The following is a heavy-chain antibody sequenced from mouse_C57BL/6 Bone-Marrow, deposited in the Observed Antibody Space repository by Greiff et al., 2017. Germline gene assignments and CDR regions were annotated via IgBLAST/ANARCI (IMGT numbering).Heavy chain of an antibody. CDR1: GFNIKDDY. D-gene: IGHD1-1*01. J-gene: IGHJ2*01. V-gene: IGHV14-4*01. Sequence: EVKLQESGAELVRPGASVKLSCTASGFNIKDDYMHWVKQRPEQGLEWIGWIDPENGDTEYASKFQGKATITADTSSNTAYLQLSSLTSEDTAVYYCTTLSYYGSSYGDYFDYWGQGTTLTVSS. CDR2: IDPENGDT. CDR3: TTLSYYGSSYGDYFDY.